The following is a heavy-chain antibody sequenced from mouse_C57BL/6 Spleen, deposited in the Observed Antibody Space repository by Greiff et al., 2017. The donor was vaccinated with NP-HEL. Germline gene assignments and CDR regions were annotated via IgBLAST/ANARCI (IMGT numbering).Heavy chain of an antibody. D-gene: IGHD1-1*01. V-gene: IGHV1-42*01. CDR1: GYSFTGYY. CDR2: INPSTGGT. J-gene: IGHJ2*01. Sequence: EVQLKQSGPELVKPGASVKISCKASGYSFTGYYMNWVKQSPEKSLEWIGEINPSTGGTTYNQKFKAKATLTVDKSSSTAYMQLKSLTSEDSAVYYCARGDYGRNFDYWGQGTTLTVSS. CDR3: ARGDYGRNFDY.